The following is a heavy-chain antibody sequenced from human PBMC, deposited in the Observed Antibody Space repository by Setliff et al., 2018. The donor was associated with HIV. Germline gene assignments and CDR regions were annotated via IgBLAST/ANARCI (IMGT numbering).Heavy chain of an antibody. J-gene: IGHJ4*02. CDR1: GGSITTYF. D-gene: IGHD1-26*01. CDR3: ARAALGRAEVFDY. V-gene: IGHV4-59*01. Sequence: PSETLSLTCTVSGGSITTYFWTWIRQPPGKGLEWIGSAFHSGATNYNPSLKSRVTMSVDTSNNHFSLNLSAMTAADTAVYYCARAALGRAEVFDYWGQGTLVTVSS. CDR2: AFHSGAT.